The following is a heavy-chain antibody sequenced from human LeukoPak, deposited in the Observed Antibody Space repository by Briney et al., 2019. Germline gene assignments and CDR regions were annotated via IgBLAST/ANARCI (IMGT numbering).Heavy chain of an antibody. Sequence: PSETLSLTCAVYGGSFSGYYWSWIRQPPGKGLEWIGEINHSGGTNYNPSLKSRVTISVDTSKNQFSLKLSSVTAADTAVYYCARGLAAAGTYYYYYGMDVWGQGTTVTVSS. J-gene: IGHJ6*02. CDR3: ARGLAAAGTYYYYYGMDV. V-gene: IGHV4-34*01. CDR1: GGSFSGYY. D-gene: IGHD6-13*01. CDR2: INHSGGT.